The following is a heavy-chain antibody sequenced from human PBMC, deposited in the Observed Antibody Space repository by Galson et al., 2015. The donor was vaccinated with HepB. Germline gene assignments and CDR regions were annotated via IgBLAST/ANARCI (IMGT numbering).Heavy chain of an antibody. CDR2: IIPIFGTA. CDR1: GGTFSSYA. Sequence: SVTVSCKASGGTFSSYAISWVRQAPGQGLEWMGGIIPIFGTANYAQKFQGRVTITADKSTSTAYMELSSLRSEDTAVYYCARDVRVTARLNGDWFDPWGQGTLVTVSS. D-gene: IGHD6-6*01. J-gene: IGHJ5*02. V-gene: IGHV1-69*06. CDR3: ARDVRVTARLNGDWFDP.